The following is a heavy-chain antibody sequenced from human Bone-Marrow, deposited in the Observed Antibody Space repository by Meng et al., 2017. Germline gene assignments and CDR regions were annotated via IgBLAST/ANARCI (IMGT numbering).Heavy chain of an antibody. Sequence: HPQESGPGLVKPSGTLSLTCAVSGGSISSSNWWSWVRQPPGKGLEWIGEIYHSGSTNYNPSLKSRVTISVDKSKNQFSLKLSSVTAADTAVYYCARGQYFSWWELLPAFWFDPWGQGTLVTVSS. CDR3: ARGQYFSWWELLPAFWFDP. CDR1: GGSISSSNW. CDR2: IYHSGST. J-gene: IGHJ5*02. D-gene: IGHD1-26*01. V-gene: IGHV4-4*02.